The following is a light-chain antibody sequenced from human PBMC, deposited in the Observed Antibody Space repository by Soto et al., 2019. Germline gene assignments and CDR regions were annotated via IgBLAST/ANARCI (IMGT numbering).Light chain of an antibody. CDR3: QRYNNWPPA. CDR1: QSVSSN. CDR2: GAS. V-gene: IGKV3D-15*01. Sequence: EIVMTQSPATLSVSPGERATLSCRASQSVSSNLAGYQQKPGQAPRLRIYGASTRATGIPARFSGSGSGTEFTLTISSLQSEDFAVYYCQRYNNWPPAFGQGTRLEIK. J-gene: IGKJ5*01.